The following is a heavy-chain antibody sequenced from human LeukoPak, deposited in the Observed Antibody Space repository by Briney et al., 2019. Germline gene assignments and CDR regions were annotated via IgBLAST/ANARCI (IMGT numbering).Heavy chain of an antibody. CDR3: ARSRDWVTFFDY. CDR2: IYYSGST. D-gene: IGHD3/OR15-3a*01. J-gene: IGHJ4*02. Sequence: PSETLSLTCAVSGGSISSGGYSWSWIRQHPGKGLEWIGYIYYSGSTYYNPSLKSRVTISVDTSKNQFSLKLSSVTAADTAVYYCARSRDWVTFFDYWGQGTLVTVSS. CDR1: GGSISSGGYS. V-gene: IGHV4-31*11.